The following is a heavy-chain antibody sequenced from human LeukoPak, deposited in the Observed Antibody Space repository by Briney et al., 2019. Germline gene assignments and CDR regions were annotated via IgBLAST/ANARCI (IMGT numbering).Heavy chain of an antibody. Sequence: PGRSLRLSCAASGFTLSSYGMHWVRQAPGKGLEWVAVIWYDGSNKYYADSVKGRFTISRDNSKNTLYLQMNSLRAEDTAVYYCARGSYYDSSGIHFDYWGQGTLVTASS. CDR1: GFTLSSYG. D-gene: IGHD3-22*01. J-gene: IGHJ4*02. CDR3: ARGSYYDSSGIHFDY. V-gene: IGHV3-33*01. CDR2: IWYDGSNK.